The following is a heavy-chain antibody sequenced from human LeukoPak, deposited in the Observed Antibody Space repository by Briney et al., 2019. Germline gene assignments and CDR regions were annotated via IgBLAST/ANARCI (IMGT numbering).Heavy chain of an antibody. CDR3: ARGPYSGSYAEYFQH. CDR1: GFTFSSYE. CDR2: ISSSGSTI. J-gene: IGHJ1*01. D-gene: IGHD1-26*01. V-gene: IGHV3-48*03. Sequence: PGGSLRLFCAASGFTFSSYEMNWVRQAPGKGLEWVSYISSSGSTIYYADSVKGRFTISRDNAKNSLYLQMNSLRAEDTAVYYCARGPYSGSYAEYFQHWGQGTLVTVSS.